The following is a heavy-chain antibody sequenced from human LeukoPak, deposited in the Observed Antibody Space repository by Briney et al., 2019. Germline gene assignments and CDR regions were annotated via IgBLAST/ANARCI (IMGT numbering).Heavy chain of an antibody. J-gene: IGHJ6*02. CDR1: GYTFTIYA. CDR2: TNTNTGNP. D-gene: IGHD2-15*01. CDR3: ARTDSLYYYYGMDV. V-gene: IGHV7-4-1*02. Sequence: GASVKVSFKASGYTFTIYAMNWVRQAPGQGLEWMGWTNTNTGNPTYAQGFTGRFVFSLDTSVSTAYLQISSLKAEDTAVYYCARTDSLYYYYGMDVWGQGTTVTVSS.